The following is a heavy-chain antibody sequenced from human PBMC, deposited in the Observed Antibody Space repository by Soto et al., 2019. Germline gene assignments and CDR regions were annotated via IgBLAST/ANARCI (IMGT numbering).Heavy chain of an antibody. CDR1: GFTVSNSY. D-gene: IGHD6-19*01. Sequence: GGSLRLSCAASGFTVSNSYMSWVRQTPGKGLEWVSYISSRSSLILYADSVRGRFVISRDNALNSLYLQMNSPRDEDTAIYYCARERGEYDSGWYIDRWGQGTPVTVSS. CDR2: ISSRSSLI. J-gene: IGHJ5*02. V-gene: IGHV3-21*06. CDR3: ARERGEYDSGWYIDR.